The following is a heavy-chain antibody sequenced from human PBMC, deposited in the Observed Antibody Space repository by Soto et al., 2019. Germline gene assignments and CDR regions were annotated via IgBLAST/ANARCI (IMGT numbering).Heavy chain of an antibody. V-gene: IGHV3-13*01. CDR3: ARANGLLEGYYYGMDV. Sequence: GGSLRLSCAASGFTFSSYDMHWVRQATGKGLEWVSAIGTAGDTYYPGSVKGRFTISRENAKNSLYLQMNSLRAEDTAVYYCARANGLLEGYYYGMDVWGQGTTVTVSS. CDR2: IGTAGDT. CDR1: GFTFSSYD. J-gene: IGHJ6*02. D-gene: IGHD2-8*01.